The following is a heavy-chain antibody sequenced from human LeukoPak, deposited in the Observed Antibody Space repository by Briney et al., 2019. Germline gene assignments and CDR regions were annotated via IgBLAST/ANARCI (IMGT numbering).Heavy chain of an antibody. D-gene: IGHD4-17*01. V-gene: IGHV3-53*01. J-gene: IGHJ4*02. CDR2: IYSGGST. CDR1: GFTVSSNY. Sequence: GGSLRLSCAASGFTVSSNYMSWVRQAPGKGLEWVSVIYSGGSTYYGDFENGRFNISRDNSKNPLYLQMNSLRAEDTAVYYCARGFDYGDYGRDYWGQGTLVTVSS. CDR3: ARGFDYGDYGRDY.